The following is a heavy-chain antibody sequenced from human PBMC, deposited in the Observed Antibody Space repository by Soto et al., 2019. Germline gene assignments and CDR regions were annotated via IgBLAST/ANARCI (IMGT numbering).Heavy chain of an antibody. CDR3: ARGSYVGYCSSTSFYGGRNWFDP. Sequence: QVQLVQSGAEVKKPGSSVKVSCKASGGTFSSYAISWVRQAPGQGLEWMGRIIPIFGTANYAQKFQGRVTITADESTSTAYMELSSLRSEDTPVYYCARGSYVGYCSSTSFYGGRNWFDPWGQGTLVTVSS. CDR1: GGTFSSYA. V-gene: IGHV1-69*18. D-gene: IGHD2-2*01. CDR2: IIPIFGTA. J-gene: IGHJ5*02.